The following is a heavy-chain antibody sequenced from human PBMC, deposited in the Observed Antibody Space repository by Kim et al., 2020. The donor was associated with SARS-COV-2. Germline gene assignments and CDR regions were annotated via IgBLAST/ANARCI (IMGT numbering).Heavy chain of an antibody. Sequence: SETLSLTCTVSGGSISSYYWSWIRQPPGKGLEWIGYIYYSGSTTYNPSLKSRVTISVDTSKNQFSLKLSSATAADTAVYYCARVGLRQGMQDYWGQGTLVTVSS. J-gene: IGHJ4*02. CDR1: GGSISSYY. V-gene: IGHV4-59*13. CDR3: ARVGLRQGMQDY. CDR2: IYYSGST.